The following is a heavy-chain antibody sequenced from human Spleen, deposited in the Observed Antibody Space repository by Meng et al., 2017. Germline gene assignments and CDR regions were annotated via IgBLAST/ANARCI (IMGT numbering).Heavy chain of an antibody. Sequence: QLQLQESGPGQVKPSETLSLTCAVYGGSFSGYYWSWIRQPPGKGLEWIGEINHSGSTNYNPSLKSRVTISVDTSKNQFSLKLSSVTAADTAVYYCARGAQDSSSWGQGTLVTVSS. V-gene: IGHV4-34*01. J-gene: IGHJ4*02. CDR1: GGSFSGYY. CDR3: ARGAQDSSS. CDR2: INHSGST. D-gene: IGHD6-13*01.